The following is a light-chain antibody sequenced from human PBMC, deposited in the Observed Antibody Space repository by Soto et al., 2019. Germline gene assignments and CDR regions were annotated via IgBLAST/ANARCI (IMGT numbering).Light chain of an antibody. CDR3: QSYDSSLSGDV. CDR2: GDN. J-gene: IGLJ1*01. Sequence: QSVLTQPPSVSGAPGQRVTISCTGSSSNIGAGYDVHWYQQLPGTAPKLLIYGDNSRPSGVPDRFSGSKSGTSASLAITGLQAEDEADYYCQSYDSSLSGDVFGTGTKLTVL. V-gene: IGLV1-40*01. CDR1: SSNIGAGYD.